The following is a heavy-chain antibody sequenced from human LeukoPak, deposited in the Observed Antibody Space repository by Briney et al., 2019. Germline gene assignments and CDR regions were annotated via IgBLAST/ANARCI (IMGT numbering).Heavy chain of an antibody. CDR2: IYSGGST. J-gene: IGHJ4*02. V-gene: IGHV3-66*01. D-gene: IGHD3-22*01. Sequence: SGGSLRLSWAASGLTVSSNSMSWVRQAPGKGLEWVSVIYSGGSTFYADSVKGRFTISRDNSKNTLYLQMNSLRAEDTAVYYCARKHYDDSSGFFPPMDYWGQGTLVTVSS. CDR3: ARKHYDDSSGFFPPMDY. CDR1: GLTVSSNS.